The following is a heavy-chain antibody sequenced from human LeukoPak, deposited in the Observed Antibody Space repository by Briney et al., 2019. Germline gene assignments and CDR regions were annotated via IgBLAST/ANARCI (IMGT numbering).Heavy chain of an antibody. D-gene: IGHD6-13*01. V-gene: IGHV3-11*04. CDR2: ISDSGSPI. CDR1: GFTFSDYY. J-gene: IGHJ4*02. CDR3: ARDHVAPGIYFDY. Sequence: GGSLRLSCTAFGFTFSDYYMSWIRQAPGKGLEWVSYISDSGSPISYADSVKGRFTISRDNAKNSLYLQMNSLRAEDTAMYYCARDHVAPGIYFDYWGQGTLVTVSS.